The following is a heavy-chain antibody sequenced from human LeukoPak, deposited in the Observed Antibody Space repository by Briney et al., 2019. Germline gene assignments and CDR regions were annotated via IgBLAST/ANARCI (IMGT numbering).Heavy chain of an antibody. CDR3: ARDLDEKWLVRPICAFDI. CDR2: INHSGST. J-gene: IGHJ3*02. D-gene: IGHD6-19*01. Sequence: SETLSLTCAVYGGSFSGYYWSWIRQPPGKGLEWIGEINHSGSTNYNPSLKSRVTISVDTSKNQFSLKLSSVTAADTAVYYCARDLDEKWLVRPICAFDIWGQGTMVTVSS. V-gene: IGHV4-34*01. CDR1: GGSFSGYY.